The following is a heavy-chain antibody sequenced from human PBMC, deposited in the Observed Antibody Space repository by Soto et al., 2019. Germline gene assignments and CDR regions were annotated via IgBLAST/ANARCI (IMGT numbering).Heavy chain of an antibody. J-gene: IGHJ2*01. D-gene: IGHD6-19*01. V-gene: IGHV1-69*02. Sequence: QVQLVQSGAEVKKPGSSVKVSCKASGGTFSSYTISWVRQAPGQGLEWMGRIIPILSIANYAQKFQGRVTITADKSKSTAYMELSSVRSEDTAGYYGAGEGAVAGTDQWYFDLWGRGTLVTVSS. CDR2: IIPILSIA. CDR1: GGTFSSYT. CDR3: AGEGAVAGTDQWYFDL.